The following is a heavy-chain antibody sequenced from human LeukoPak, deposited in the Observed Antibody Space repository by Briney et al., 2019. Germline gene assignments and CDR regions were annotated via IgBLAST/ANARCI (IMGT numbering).Heavy chain of an antibody. V-gene: IGHV4-59*01. Sequence: SETLSLTCTVSGGSISSYYWSWVRQPPGKGLEWIGYICYSGSTNYNPSLKSRVTMSVDTSKNQFSLKLNSVTAADTAVYYCARVGIAVADYYYYYMDVWGKGTTVTISS. J-gene: IGHJ6*03. CDR2: ICYSGST. CDR3: ARVGIAVADYYYYYMDV. CDR1: GGSISSYY. D-gene: IGHD6-19*01.